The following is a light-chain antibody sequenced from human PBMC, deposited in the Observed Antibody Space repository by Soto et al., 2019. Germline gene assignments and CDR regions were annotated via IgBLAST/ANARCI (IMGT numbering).Light chain of an antibody. J-gene: IGKJ4*01. CDR2: AAS. Sequence: DIPMTQSPSSVSASVGDRVTITCRASQGISSSLAWYQRTPGIAPKLLIYAASSLQSGVPSRFSGSGSGTYFTLSLSRLQPEDFAFYDCQQGNTFPLTFGGGTKVDIK. CDR3: QQGNTFPLT. CDR1: QGISSS. V-gene: IGKV1-12*01.